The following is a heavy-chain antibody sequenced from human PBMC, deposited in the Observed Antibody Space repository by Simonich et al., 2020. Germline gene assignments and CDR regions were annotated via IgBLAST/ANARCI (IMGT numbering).Heavy chain of an antibody. Sequence: QVQLQQWGAGLLKPSETLSLTCAVYGGSFSGYYWSWIRQPPGKGLAWIAEINHSGRTKYNPSLKSRVTISVDTSKNQFSLKLSSVTAADTAVYYCARGLRVAAAGTAFQHWGQGTLVTVSS. CDR3: ARGLRVAAAGTAFQH. J-gene: IGHJ1*01. CDR2: INHSGRT. D-gene: IGHD6-13*01. V-gene: IGHV4-34*01. CDR1: GGSFSGYY.